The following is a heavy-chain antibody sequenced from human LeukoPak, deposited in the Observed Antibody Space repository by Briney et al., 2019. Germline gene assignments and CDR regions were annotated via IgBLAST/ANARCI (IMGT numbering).Heavy chain of an antibody. Sequence: GSLRLSCAASGFTLSSYGMHWVRQAPGKGLEWVAVISYDGSNKYYADSVKGRFTISRDNSKNTLYLQMNSLRAEDTAVYYCSRLRGYSYGYGDYWGQGTLVTVSS. J-gene: IGHJ4*02. D-gene: IGHD5-18*01. V-gene: IGHV3-30*03. CDR2: ISYDGSNK. CDR3: SRLRGYSYGYGDY. CDR1: GFTLSSYG.